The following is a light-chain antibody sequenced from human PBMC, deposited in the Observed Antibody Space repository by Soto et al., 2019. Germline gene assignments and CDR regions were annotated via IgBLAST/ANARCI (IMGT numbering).Light chain of an antibody. Sequence: EIVLTQPPATLSLSPGERATLTCRASQSVTNYIAWYQQRPGQAPRLLIYDASNRATGVPARFSGSRSGTDFTLTISDLEPADFGLYYCQQRLNWPPGFGQGTKVDIK. V-gene: IGKV3-11*01. CDR2: DAS. CDR1: QSVTNY. J-gene: IGKJ1*01. CDR3: QQRLNWPPG.